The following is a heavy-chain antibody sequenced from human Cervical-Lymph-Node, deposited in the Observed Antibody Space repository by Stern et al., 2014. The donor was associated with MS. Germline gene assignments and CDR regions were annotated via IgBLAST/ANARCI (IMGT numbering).Heavy chain of an antibody. Sequence: EQLVESGGGLIQPGGSLRLSCAAPGFIVSKNYMSWVRQAPGKGLEWVSLIYTDGSTYYAGSVKGRFTISRDSSKNKLFLQMNSLRAEDTAMYYCARAIFGVNTAAMAPDAFDSWGQGTMVTVSS. CDR1: GFIVSKNY. J-gene: IGHJ3*01. CDR2: IYTDGST. V-gene: IGHV3-53*01. CDR3: ARAIFGVNTAAMAPDAFDS. D-gene: IGHD3-3*01.